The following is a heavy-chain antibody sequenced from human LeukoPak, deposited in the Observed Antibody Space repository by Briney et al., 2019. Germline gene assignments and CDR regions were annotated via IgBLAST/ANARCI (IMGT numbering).Heavy chain of an antibody. CDR1: GYTFTKYY. CDR2: INPSGGST. CDR3: ARARPPYGSVSHNWCDP. V-gene: IGHV1-46*01. D-gene: IGHD3-10*01. J-gene: IGHJ5*02. Sequence: ASVKVSCKASGYTFTKYYMHWVRQAPGQGLEWMGIINPSGGSTSYAQKFQGRVTMTRDTSTSTVYMELSSLRSEDTAVYYCARARPPYGSVSHNWCDPWGQGTLVTVSS.